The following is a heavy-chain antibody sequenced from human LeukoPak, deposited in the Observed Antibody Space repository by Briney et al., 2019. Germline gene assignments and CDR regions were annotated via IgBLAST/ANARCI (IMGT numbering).Heavy chain of an antibody. D-gene: IGHD2-2*01. V-gene: IGHV3-74*01. Sequence: QPGGSLRLSCATSGFTFSTYRMHWVRQVPGKGLVWVARIKGDGSSTRHADSMKGRFTISRDNAKNTLYLQMNSLRDEDTAVYYCVREGLECSGSSCQRAAFDYWGQGTLVTVSS. CDR1: GFTFSTYR. CDR3: VREGLECSGSSCQRAAFDY. J-gene: IGHJ4*02. CDR2: IKGDGSST.